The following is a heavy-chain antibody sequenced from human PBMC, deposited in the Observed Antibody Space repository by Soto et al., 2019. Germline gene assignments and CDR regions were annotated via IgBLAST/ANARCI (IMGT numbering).Heavy chain of an antibody. Sequence: GGSLRLSCAASGFTFSGYWMHWVRQVPGKRLVWVSRISGDGSSAHYADFAKGRFTISRDNAKNTVYLQVNSLRVDDTAVYYCARRDWNGGYCDLWGQGIVVTVSS. J-gene: IGHJ4*02. CDR3: ARRDWNGGYCDL. D-gene: IGHD1-1*01. CDR2: ISGDGSSA. CDR1: GFTFSGYW. V-gene: IGHV3-74*01.